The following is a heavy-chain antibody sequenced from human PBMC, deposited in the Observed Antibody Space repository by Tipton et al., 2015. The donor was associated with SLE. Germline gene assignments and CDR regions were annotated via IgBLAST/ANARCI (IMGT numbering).Heavy chain of an antibody. CDR3: ARGGLRRSWFDP. CDR1: GGSISSYY. CDR2: IYYSGST. J-gene: IGHJ5*02. V-gene: IGHV4-59*01. Sequence: TLSLTCTVSGGSISSYYWSWIRQPPGKGLEWIGYIYYSGSTNYNPSLKSRVTISVDTSKNQFSLKLSSVTAADTAVYYCARGGLRRSWFDPWGQGTLVTVSS. D-gene: IGHD5/OR15-5a*01.